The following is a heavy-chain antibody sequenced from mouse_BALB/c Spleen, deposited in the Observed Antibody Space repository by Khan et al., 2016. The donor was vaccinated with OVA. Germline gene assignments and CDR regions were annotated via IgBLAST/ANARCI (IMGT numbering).Heavy chain of an antibody. CDR3: ASELGRYYAMDY. CDR1: GYSITSDYA. J-gene: IGHJ4*01. CDR2: ISSSDTT. V-gene: IGHV3-2*02. Sequence: VQLKESGPGLVKPSQSLSLTCTVTGYSITSDYAWNWIRQFPGNKLEWMGYISSSDTTTYNPSLKSRISITRDTSKNQFFLHLNSVTTEDTATYYCASELGRYYAMDYWGQGTSVTVSS.